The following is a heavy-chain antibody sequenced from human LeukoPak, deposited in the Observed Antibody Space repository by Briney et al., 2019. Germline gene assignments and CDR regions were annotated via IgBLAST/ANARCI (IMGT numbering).Heavy chain of an antibody. V-gene: IGHV3-23*01. J-gene: IGHJ4*02. CDR3: AKVREYYYDSSGVFDY. CDR1: GFTFSNYA. CDR2: ISGSGGST. D-gene: IGHD3-22*01. Sequence: GGSLRLSCAASGFTFSNYAMSWVRQAPGKGLEWVSAISGSGGSTYYADSVKGRFTISRDNSKNTLYLQMNSLRAEDTAVYYCAKVREYYYDSSGVFDYWGQGTLVTVSS.